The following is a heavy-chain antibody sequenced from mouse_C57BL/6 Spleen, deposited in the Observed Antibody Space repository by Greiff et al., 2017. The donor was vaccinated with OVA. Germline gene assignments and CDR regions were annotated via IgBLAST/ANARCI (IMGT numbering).Heavy chain of an antibody. D-gene: IGHD2-3*01. J-gene: IGHJ2*01. CDR2: IDPETGGT. V-gene: IGHV1-15*01. CDR1: GYTFTDYE. CDR3: TRNGYYVGFDY. Sequence: QVQLKQSGAELVRPGASVTLSCKASGYTFTDYEMHWVKQTPVHGLEWIGAIDPETGGTAYNQKFKGKAILTADKSSSTAYMELRSLTSEDSAVYYCTRNGYYVGFDYWGQGTPLTVSS.